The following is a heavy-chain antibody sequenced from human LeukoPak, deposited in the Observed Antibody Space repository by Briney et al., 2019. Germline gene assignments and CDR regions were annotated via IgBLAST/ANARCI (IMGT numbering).Heavy chain of an antibody. CDR3: AREAQGGAAGTYYYYYMDV. CDR2: IKEDGSEK. V-gene: IGHV3-7*01. Sequence: GGSLRLSCAPSGFTFSHYWMSWVRQAPGKGLEWVANIKEDGSEKYYVDSVKGRFAISRDNAKNSLSLQVNSLRAEDTAVYYCAREAQGGAAGTYYYYYMDVWGKGTTVTVSS. CDR1: GFTFSHYW. D-gene: IGHD6-13*01. J-gene: IGHJ6*03.